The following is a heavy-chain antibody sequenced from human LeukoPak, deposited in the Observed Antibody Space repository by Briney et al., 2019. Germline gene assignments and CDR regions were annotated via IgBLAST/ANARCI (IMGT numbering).Heavy chain of an antibody. CDR1: GYILSELS. D-gene: IGHD3-9*01. V-gene: IGHV1-24*01. Sequence: ASVKVSCTVSGYILSELSMHWVRQAPGKGLEWMGGFDPEDGETICAQKFQGRVTMTEDTSTDAAYMELSSLRPEDTAVYYCAGYQYRLTGFLFDYWGQGTLVTVSS. CDR2: FDPEDGET. CDR3: AGYQYRLTGFLFDY. J-gene: IGHJ4*02.